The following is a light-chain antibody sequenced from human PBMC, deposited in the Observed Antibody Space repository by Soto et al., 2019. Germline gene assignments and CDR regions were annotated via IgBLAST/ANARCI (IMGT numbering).Light chain of an antibody. Sequence: QLVLTQPPSASGTPGQRVTISCTGSGSNIGAGYDVHWYQQLLGTATKLLIYNNHSPPSVVPDFFSGYKSGTASSLTICVLQDDEDADYYCQSYDSTLGWVFGGGTKLTVL. CDR1: GSNIGAGYD. CDR2: NNH. V-gene: IGLV1-40*01. J-gene: IGLJ3*02. CDR3: QSYDSTLGWV.